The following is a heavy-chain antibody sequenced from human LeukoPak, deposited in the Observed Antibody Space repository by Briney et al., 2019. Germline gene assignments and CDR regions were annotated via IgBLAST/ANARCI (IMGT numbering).Heavy chain of an antibody. D-gene: IGHD1-14*01. Sequence: ASVKVSCKASGYTFSDYYIHWVRQAPGQGLECMGWINPNTGATNYVQKFKGRVTMTRDTSISTAYMELSSLRSDDAAVYYCTRDSANKPSDYWGQGTLVTVSS. CDR3: TRDSANKPSDY. CDR1: GYTFSDYY. V-gene: IGHV1-2*02. J-gene: IGHJ4*02. CDR2: INPNTGAT.